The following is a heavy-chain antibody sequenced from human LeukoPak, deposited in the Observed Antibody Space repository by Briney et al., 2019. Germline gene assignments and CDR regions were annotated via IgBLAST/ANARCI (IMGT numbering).Heavy chain of an antibody. CDR2: TSAYNGNT. D-gene: IGHD4-23*01. Sequence: ASVKVSCKASGYTFTSCGISWVRQAPGQGLEWMGWTSAYNGNTNYAQILQGRVTMTTDTSTSTAYMELRSLRSDDTAVYYCARDSYGGTTGYWGQATLVTVSS. CDR1: GYTFTSCG. V-gene: IGHV1-18*01. CDR3: ARDSYGGTTGY. J-gene: IGHJ4*02.